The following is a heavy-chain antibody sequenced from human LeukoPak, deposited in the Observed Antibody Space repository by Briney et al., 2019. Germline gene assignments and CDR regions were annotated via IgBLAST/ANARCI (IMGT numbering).Heavy chain of an antibody. CDR1: GDSISGYY. D-gene: IGHD3-22*01. Sequence: PSETLSLTCTVSGDSISGYYWSWIRQPPGKGLEWIGYIYYSGSTSYNPSLKSRVTISVDTSKNHFSLNLSSVTAAGTAVYYCARLSASSAYYPADYWGQGTLVTVSS. J-gene: IGHJ4*02. V-gene: IGHV4-59*01. CDR2: IYYSGST. CDR3: ARLSASSAYYPADY.